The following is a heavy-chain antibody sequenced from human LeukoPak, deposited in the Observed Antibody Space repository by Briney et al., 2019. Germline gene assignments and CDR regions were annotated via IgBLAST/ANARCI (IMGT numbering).Heavy chain of an antibody. CDR3: ANNFDY. Sequence: PGGSLRLSCAAPGFTFSTYGMHWVRQAPGKGLEWVAVIWYDGSNKYYADSVKGRFTISRDNSKNMLYLQMNSLRAEDTAVYYCANNFDYWGQGTLVTVSS. CDR2: IWYDGSNK. V-gene: IGHV3-33*03. CDR1: GFTFSTYG. J-gene: IGHJ4*02.